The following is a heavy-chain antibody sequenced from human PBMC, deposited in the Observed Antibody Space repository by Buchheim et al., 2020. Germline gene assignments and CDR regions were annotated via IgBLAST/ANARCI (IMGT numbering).Heavy chain of an antibody. J-gene: IGHJ6*02. Sequence: QVQLQQWGAGLLKPSETLSLTCAVYGGSFSGYYWSWIRQPPGKGLEWIGEINHSGSTNYNPSLKSRVTISVDTSKNQFSLQLSSVTAADTAVYYCARGRVGYCSSTSCSHYYYYYGMDVWGQGTT. D-gene: IGHD2-2*01. V-gene: IGHV4-34*01. CDR2: INHSGST. CDR3: ARGRVGYCSSTSCSHYYYYYGMDV. CDR1: GGSFSGYY.